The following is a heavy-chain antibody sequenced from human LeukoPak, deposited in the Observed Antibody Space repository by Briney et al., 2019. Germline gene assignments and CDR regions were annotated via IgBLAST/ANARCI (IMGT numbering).Heavy chain of an antibody. CDR3: AREDWLRFGNWFDP. V-gene: IGHV3-74*01. D-gene: IGHD5-12*01. CDR1: GFTFSSCW. Sequence: PGGSLRLSCAASGFTFSSCWMHWVRQAPGKGLVWVSRINSDGSSTSYADSVKGRFTISRDNAKNTLYLQMNSLRAEDTAVYYCAREDWLRFGNWFDPWGQGTLVTVSS. J-gene: IGHJ5*02. CDR2: INSDGSST.